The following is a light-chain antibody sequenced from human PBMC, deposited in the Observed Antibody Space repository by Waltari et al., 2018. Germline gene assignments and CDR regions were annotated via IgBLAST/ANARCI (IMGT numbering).Light chain of an antibody. CDR2: QDT. CDR1: KLGDKY. V-gene: IGLV3-1*01. Sequence: SYELTQPPSVSVSPGQTASIPCSGDKLGDKYACWYQQKPGQAPVLVLYQDTKRPSGIPERFSGSNSGNTATLTISGTQAMDEADYYCQAWDSSTYHVVFGGGTKLPVL. CDR3: QAWDSSTYHVV. J-gene: IGLJ2*01.